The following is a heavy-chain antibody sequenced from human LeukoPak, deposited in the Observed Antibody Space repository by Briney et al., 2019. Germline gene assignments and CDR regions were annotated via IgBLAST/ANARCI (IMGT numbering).Heavy chain of an antibody. CDR2: ISAYNGDT. D-gene: IGHD6-6*01. CDR1: GYTFNSHG. V-gene: IGHV1-18*04. CDR3: ATGDIAARRDAFDI. J-gene: IGHJ3*02. Sequence: VASVKVSCKAFGYTFNSHGISWVRQAPGQGLEWMGWISAYNGDTNYAQKLQGRVTMTTDTSTDTAYMELSSLRSEDTAVYYCATGDIAARRDAFDIWGQGTMVTVSS.